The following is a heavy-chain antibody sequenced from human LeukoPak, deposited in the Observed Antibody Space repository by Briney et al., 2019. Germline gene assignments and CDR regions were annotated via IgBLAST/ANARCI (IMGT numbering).Heavy chain of an antibody. V-gene: IGHV4-30-2*01. J-gene: IGHJ4*02. CDR3: ARGPPTHFDY. CDR1: GGSISSGGYS. Sequence: SETLSLTCAVSGGSISSGGYSWSWIRQPPGKGLEWIGYIYHSGSTYYNPSLKSRVNISVDRSKNQFSLKLSSVTAADTAVYYCARGPPTHFDYWGQGTLVTVSS. D-gene: IGHD2-15*01. CDR2: IYHSGST.